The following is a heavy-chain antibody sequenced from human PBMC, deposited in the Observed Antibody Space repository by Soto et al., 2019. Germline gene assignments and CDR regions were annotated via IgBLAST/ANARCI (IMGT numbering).Heavy chain of an antibody. Sequence: SETLSLTCTVSGGSISSYYWSWIRQPAGKGLEWIGRIYTSGSTNYNPSLKSRVTMSVDTSKNQFSLKLSSVTAADTAVYYCARDEVVAATPDYYYYYGMDVWGQGTTVTVS. J-gene: IGHJ6*02. CDR2: IYTSGST. V-gene: IGHV4-4*07. D-gene: IGHD2-15*01. CDR1: GGSISSYY. CDR3: ARDEVVAATPDYYYYYGMDV.